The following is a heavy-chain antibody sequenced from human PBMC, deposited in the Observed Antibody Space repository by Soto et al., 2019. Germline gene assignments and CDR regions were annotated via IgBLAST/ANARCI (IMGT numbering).Heavy chain of an antibody. D-gene: IGHD3-3*01. CDR1: GGSFSGYY. V-gene: IGHV4-34*01. CDR2: INHGGST. J-gene: IGHJ6*03. CDR3: ARGRPQLYYDFWSCYSTGSRYYHYFLDV. Sequence: SETLSLTCAVYGGSFSGYYWSWIRQPPGKGLKWIGEINHGGSTNYNPSLKSRVTISVDTSKNKFSLKLSSVTAADTAVYFCARGRPQLYYDFWSCYSTGSRYYHYFLDVRGQGTTVTVSS.